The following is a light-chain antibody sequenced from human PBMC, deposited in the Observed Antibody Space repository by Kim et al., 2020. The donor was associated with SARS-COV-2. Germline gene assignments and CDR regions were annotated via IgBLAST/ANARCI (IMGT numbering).Light chain of an antibody. CDR3: AIWYSNTWV. J-gene: IGLJ3*02. CDR2: NKSDANK. V-gene: IGLV5-39*01. Sequence: FTCTVLSRIQVDIYTIYWYQQKPVSLPRYLQRNKSDANKEQGSGVPSRFSGSKDASTNAGLLLISGLQSEDEADYYSAIWYSNTWVFGGGTQLTVL. CDR1: SRIQVDIYT.